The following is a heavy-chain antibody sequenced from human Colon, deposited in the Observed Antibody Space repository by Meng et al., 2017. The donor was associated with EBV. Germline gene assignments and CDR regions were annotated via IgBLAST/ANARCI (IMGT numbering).Heavy chain of an antibody. Sequence: EVELLESGGGLVQPGGCLRLSCAASGFTLSAYAMSWVRQGPGKGLEWVSGVSGTGNNAYYAGSVEGRFTASRDNSKNMLYLQMNSLRADDTAVYYCVRDGYNDIAFDYWGQGTLVTVSS. J-gene: IGHJ4*02. CDR3: VRDGYNDIAFDY. CDR1: GFTLSAYA. V-gene: IGHV3-23*01. CDR2: VSGTGNNA. D-gene: IGHD5-24*01.